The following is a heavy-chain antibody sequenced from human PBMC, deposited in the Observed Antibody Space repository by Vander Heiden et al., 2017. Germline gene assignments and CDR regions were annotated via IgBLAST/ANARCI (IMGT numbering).Heavy chain of an antibody. CDR2: IIPIFGTA. Sequence: KKPGSSVKVSCKASGGTFSSYAISWVRQAPGQGLEWMGGIIPIFGTANYAQKFQGRVTITADESTSTAYMELSSLRSEDTAVYYCARDGREYDILTGYYNSYYYYGMDVWGQGTTVTVSS. CDR3: ARDGREYDILTGYYNSYYYYGMDV. V-gene: IGHV1-69*01. J-gene: IGHJ6*02. D-gene: IGHD3-9*01. CDR1: GGTFSSYA.